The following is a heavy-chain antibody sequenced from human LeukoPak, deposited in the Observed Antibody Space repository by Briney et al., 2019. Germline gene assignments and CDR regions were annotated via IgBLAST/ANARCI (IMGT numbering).Heavy chain of an antibody. Sequence: ASVKVSCKASGYTFTGYYMHWVRQAPGQGLEWMGWINPNSGGTNYAQKFQGRVTMTRDTSISTAYMELSSLRAEDTAVYYCAKDPDLSGGWNYPWFDPWGQGTLVTVSS. CDR3: AKDPDLSGGWNYPWFDP. CDR1: GYTFTGYY. CDR2: INPNSGGT. J-gene: IGHJ5*02. V-gene: IGHV1-2*02. D-gene: IGHD1-7*01.